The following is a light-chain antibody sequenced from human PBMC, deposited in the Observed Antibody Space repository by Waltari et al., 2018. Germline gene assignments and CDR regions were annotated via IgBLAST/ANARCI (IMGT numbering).Light chain of an antibody. J-gene: IGKJ4*01. Sequence: DIQLTQSPSFLSASVGDRVTITCRASQGIATFLPWYQLKPGKAPELLNYDASTLQTGVPSRFSASGSGTDFTLTISSLQPEDFATYYCQQFNTFPLTFGGGTKVEVK. V-gene: IGKV1-9*01. CDR1: QGIATF. CDR3: QQFNTFPLT. CDR2: DAS.